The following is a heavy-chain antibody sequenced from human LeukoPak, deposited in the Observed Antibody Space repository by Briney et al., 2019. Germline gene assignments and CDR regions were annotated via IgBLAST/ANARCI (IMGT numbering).Heavy chain of an antibody. Sequence: GGSLRLSCAASGFTFSIYTMNWVRQAPGKGLEWVSSISSSSSYIYYADSVKGRFTISRDNSKNTLYLQMNSLRAEDTAVYYCAKNIGGFDYWGQGTLVTVSS. V-gene: IGHV3-21*04. J-gene: IGHJ4*02. CDR3: AKNIGGFDY. CDR2: ISSSSSYI. CDR1: GFTFSIYT. D-gene: IGHD4-23*01.